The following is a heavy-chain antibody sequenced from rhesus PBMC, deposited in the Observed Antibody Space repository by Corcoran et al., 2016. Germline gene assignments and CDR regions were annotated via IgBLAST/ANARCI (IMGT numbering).Heavy chain of an antibody. CDR3: AREVNAFDF. D-gene: IGHD3-34*01. Sequence: QVQLQESGPGLVRPSETLSLTCAVSGYSISSGYGWSWIRQPPGQGLGCVGYIGGSSGSTNYNPSLKSRVTISKDTSKNQFSLKLSSVTAADTAVYYCAREVNAFDFWGQGLRVTVSS. V-gene: IGHV4-127*01. CDR1: GYSISSGYG. J-gene: IGHJ3*01. CDR2: IGGSSGST.